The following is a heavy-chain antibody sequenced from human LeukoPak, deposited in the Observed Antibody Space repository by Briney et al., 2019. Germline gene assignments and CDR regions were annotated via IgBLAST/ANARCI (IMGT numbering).Heavy chain of an antibody. Sequence: SQTLSLTCDISGDSVSSNSAAWNWIRQSPSRGLEWLGRTYYRSKWYIDYAVSVNSRIKIKPDTSKNQFSLHLNSVTPEDTAVYYCARGTPRVIDFWGQGTLVTVSS. V-gene: IGHV6-1*01. J-gene: IGHJ4*02. CDR3: ARGTPRVIDF. CDR2: TYYRSKWYI. D-gene: IGHD3-16*02. CDR1: GDSVSSNSAA.